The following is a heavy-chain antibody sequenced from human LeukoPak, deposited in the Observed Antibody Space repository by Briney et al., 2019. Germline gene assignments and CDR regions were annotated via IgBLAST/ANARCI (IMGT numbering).Heavy chain of an antibody. J-gene: IGHJ6*03. CDR1: GGSISSGGYY. CDR2: IYYSGST. CDR3: ARAARGNGTLWNYYYYMDV. V-gene: IGHV4-31*03. D-gene: IGHD5-18*01. Sequence: SETLSLTCTVSGGSISSGGYYWSWIRQHPGKGLEWIGYIYYSGSTYYNPSLESRVTISVDTSKNQFSLKLSSVTAADTAVYYCARAARGNGTLWNYYYYMDVWGKGTTVTVSS.